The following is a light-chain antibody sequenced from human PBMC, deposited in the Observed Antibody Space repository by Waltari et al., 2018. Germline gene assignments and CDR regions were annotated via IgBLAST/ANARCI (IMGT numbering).Light chain of an antibody. Sequence: SYELTQPPSVSVSPGQTASITCSGDKLGERYSCWYQQTPGQSPVLVIYQDSQRPSGLPGRFSGYNSGNTATLTISGTQAMDEAYYYCQAWDSSIVVFGGGTKLTVL. CDR3: QAWDSSIVV. CDR2: QDS. V-gene: IGLV3-1*01. J-gene: IGLJ2*01. CDR1: KLGERY.